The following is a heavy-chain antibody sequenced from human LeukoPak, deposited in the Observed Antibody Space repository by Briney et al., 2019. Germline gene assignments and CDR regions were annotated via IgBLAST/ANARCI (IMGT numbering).Heavy chain of an antibody. D-gene: IGHD6-13*01. CDR3: AKEGGYSSSWGYNWNDERVADY. CDR2: ISGSGGST. CDR1: GFTFSSYA. J-gene: IGHJ4*02. V-gene: IGHV3-23*01. Sequence: PGWSLRLYCAASGFTFSSYAMSWVRQAPGKGLEWVSAISGSGGSTYYADSVKGRFTISRDNSKNTLYLQMNSLRAEDTAVYYCAKEGGYSSSWGYNWNDERVADYWGQGTLVTVSS.